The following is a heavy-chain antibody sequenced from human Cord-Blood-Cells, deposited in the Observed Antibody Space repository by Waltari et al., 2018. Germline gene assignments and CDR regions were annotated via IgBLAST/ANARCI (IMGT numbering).Heavy chain of an antibody. Sequence: QVQLQQWGAGLLKPSETLSLTCAVSGGSFSGHYWSWIRQPPGRGLEWIGEINHSGSTNYNPSLKSRVTISVDTSKNQFSLKLSSVTAADTAVYYCARGSIKGSSSFDYWGQGTLVTVSS. CDR2: INHSGST. CDR3: ARGSIKGSSSFDY. J-gene: IGHJ4*02. CDR1: GGSFSGHY. V-gene: IGHV4-34*01. D-gene: IGHD6-6*01.